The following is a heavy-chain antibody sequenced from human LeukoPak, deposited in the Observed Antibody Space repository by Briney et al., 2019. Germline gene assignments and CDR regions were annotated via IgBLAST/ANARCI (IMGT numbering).Heavy chain of an antibody. CDR3: ARGPNYYDSSGYSYFDY. CDR2: ISYDGSNK. CDR1: GFTFSSYA. Sequence: GGSLRLSCAASGFTFSSYAMHWVRQAPGKGLEWVAVISYDGSNKYYADSVKGRFTISRDNSKNTLYLQMNSLRAEDTAVYYCARGPNYYDSSGYSYFDYWGQGTLVTVSS. V-gene: IGHV3-30-3*01. J-gene: IGHJ4*02. D-gene: IGHD3-22*01.